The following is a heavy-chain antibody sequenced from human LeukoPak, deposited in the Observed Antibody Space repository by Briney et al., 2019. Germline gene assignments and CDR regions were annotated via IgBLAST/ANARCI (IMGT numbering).Heavy chain of an antibody. CDR3: ARDESGDNDAFDI. V-gene: IGHV3-30*07. J-gene: IGHJ3*02. D-gene: IGHD2-21*01. Sequence: DSVKGRFTISRDNSKNTLYLQMNSLRVEDTAVYYCARDESGDNDAFDIWGQGTMVTVSS.